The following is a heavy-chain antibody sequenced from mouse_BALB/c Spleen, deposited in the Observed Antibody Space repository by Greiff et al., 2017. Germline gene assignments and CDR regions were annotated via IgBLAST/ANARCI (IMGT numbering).Heavy chain of an antibody. CDR3: ARDEDYYYGSSSYWYFDV. CDR2: IWAGGST. J-gene: IGHJ1*01. CDR1: GFSLTSYG. D-gene: IGHD1-1*01. V-gene: IGHV2-9*02. Sequence: QVQLKESGPGLVAPSQSLSITCTVSGFSLTSYGVHWVRQPPGKGLEWLGVIWAGGSTNYNSALMSRLSISKDNSKSQVFLKMNSLQTDDTAMYYCARDEDYYYGSSSYWYFDVWGVGTTVTVSS.